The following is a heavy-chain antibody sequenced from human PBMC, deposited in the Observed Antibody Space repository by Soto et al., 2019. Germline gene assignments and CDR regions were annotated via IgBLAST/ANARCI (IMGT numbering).Heavy chain of an antibody. CDR2: VWFDGGNK. D-gene: IGHD4-17*01. Sequence: QVQLVASGGGVVQPGTSLRLSCEASGFTFSDHAMHWVRQAPGKGLEWVAVVWFDGGNKFYTDSVKGRFTISRDNSKNTLFLQMNTLRFVDTAVYYSARAPAGDYTLYHYYTMDVWGQGTQVTVSS. CDR1: GFTFSDHA. V-gene: IGHV3-33*01. CDR3: ARAPAGDYTLYHYYTMDV. J-gene: IGHJ6*02.